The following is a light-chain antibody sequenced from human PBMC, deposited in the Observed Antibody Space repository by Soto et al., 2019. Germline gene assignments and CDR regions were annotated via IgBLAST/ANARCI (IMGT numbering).Light chain of an antibody. CDR3: QQYDGYPLT. CDR2: DAS. Sequence: DIQMTQSPSTLSASVGNRVTITCRASQSISTWLAWYQKKPGKAPTPLIYDASSLESGTPSRFSGSGSGTEFTLTISSLQSDDFATYYCQQYDGYPLTFGQGTKVEIK. J-gene: IGKJ1*01. V-gene: IGKV1-5*01. CDR1: QSISTW.